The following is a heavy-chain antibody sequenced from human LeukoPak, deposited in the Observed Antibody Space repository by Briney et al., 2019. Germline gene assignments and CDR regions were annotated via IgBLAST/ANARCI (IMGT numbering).Heavy chain of an antibody. CDR2: ISGSGDGT. J-gene: IGHJ4*02. Sequence: GGSLRLSCAASGFTVSSNYMSWVRQAPGKGLEWVSAISGSGDGTYYADSVKGRFTISRDNAKNSLYLQMDSLRAEDTAVYYCARDSSAVRGVIPNFDYWGQGTLVTVSS. D-gene: IGHD3-10*01. CDR3: ARDSSAVRGVIPNFDY. V-gene: IGHV3-23*01. CDR1: GFTVSSNY.